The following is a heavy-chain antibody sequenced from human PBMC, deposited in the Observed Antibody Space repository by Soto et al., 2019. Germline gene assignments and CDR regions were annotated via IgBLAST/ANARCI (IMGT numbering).Heavy chain of an antibody. Sequence: GGSLRLSCAASGFTVSSNYMSWVRQAPGKGLEWVSVIYSGGSTYYADSVKGRFTIPRHNSKNTLYLQMNSLRAEDTAVYYCARVDNWNYWFDPWGQGTLVTVSS. CDR3: ARVDNWNYWFDP. CDR1: GFTVSSNY. CDR2: IYSGGST. J-gene: IGHJ5*02. V-gene: IGHV3-66*01. D-gene: IGHD1-7*01.